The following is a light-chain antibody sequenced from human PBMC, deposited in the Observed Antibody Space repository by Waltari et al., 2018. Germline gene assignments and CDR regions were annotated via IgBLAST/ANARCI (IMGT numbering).Light chain of an antibody. CDR2: DAS. CDR1: QSVSSY. Sequence: EIVLTQSPATLSLSPGERATLSCRASQSVSSYLAWYQQKPGQAPRPLIYDASNRATGIPARFSGSGSGTDFTLTISSLEPDDFATYYCQQYNSYSRTFGQGTKVEIK. CDR3: QQYNSYSRT. J-gene: IGKJ1*01. V-gene: IGKV3-11*01.